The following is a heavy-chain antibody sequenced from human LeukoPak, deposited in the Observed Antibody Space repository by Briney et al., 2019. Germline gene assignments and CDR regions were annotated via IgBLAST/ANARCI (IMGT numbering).Heavy chain of an antibody. Sequence: PGGSLRLSCGASGFTFSNYGMLWVRQAPGKGLEWVAFIRYDGNNLLYADSVKGRFTISRDNSKNTLYLHIKSLRAEDTAVYYCAKDLDYYGSGSAFDYWGQGTLVTVSS. CDR2: IRYDGNNL. CDR1: GFTFSNYG. CDR3: AKDLDYYGSGSAFDY. D-gene: IGHD3-10*01. V-gene: IGHV3-30*02. J-gene: IGHJ4*02.